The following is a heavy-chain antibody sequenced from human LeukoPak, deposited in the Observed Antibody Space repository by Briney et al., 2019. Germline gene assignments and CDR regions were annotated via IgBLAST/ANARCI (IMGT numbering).Heavy chain of an antibody. Sequence: GASVKVSCKASGGTFSSYAISWVRQAPGQGLEWMGRIIPVLDITHYAQRFQGRVTITADKSTSTAYMELSSLRSDDTAVYHCARDLGSYDSSGHPQDPRSGMDVWGQGTTVTVSS. V-gene: IGHV1-69*04. CDR2: IIPVLDIT. D-gene: IGHD3-22*01. CDR3: ARDLGSYDSSGHPQDPRSGMDV. CDR1: GGTFSSYA. J-gene: IGHJ6*02.